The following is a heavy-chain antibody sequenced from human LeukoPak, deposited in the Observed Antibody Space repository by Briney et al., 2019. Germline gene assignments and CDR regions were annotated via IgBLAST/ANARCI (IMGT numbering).Heavy chain of an antibody. CDR1: GFTFKKYW. Sequence: GGSLRLSCAASGFTFKKYWMNWVRQVPGKGLECLANIKEDGSETYYADSVKGRFTISRDNAKKTLYLQMDSLRTDDTAVYYCTTDRGYSTLDDWGQGTLVTVSS. V-gene: IGHV3-7*01. CDR3: TTDRGYSTLDD. J-gene: IGHJ4*02. CDR2: IKEDGSET. D-gene: IGHD3-10*01.